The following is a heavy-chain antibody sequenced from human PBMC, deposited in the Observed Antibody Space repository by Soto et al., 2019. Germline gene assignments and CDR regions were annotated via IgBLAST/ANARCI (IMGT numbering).Heavy chain of an antibody. Sequence: PSETLSLTCAVSSGSISSNNWWSWVRQPPGKGLEWIGEIYHSGSTNYNPSPKSRVTISVDKSNNQFSLKLSSVTAADTAVYYCARAYGDYVDYWGQGTLVTVSS. J-gene: IGHJ4*02. CDR1: SGSISSNNW. V-gene: IGHV4-4*02. CDR3: ARAYGDYVDY. CDR2: IYHSGST. D-gene: IGHD4-17*01.